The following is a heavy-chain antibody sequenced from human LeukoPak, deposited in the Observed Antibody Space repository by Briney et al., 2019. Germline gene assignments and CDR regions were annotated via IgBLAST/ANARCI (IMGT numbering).Heavy chain of an antibody. CDR1: GGSFSGYY. V-gene: IGHV4-34*01. Sequence: PSETLSLTCAVYGGSFSGYYWSWIRQPPGKGLEWIGEINHSGSTNYNPSLKSRVTISVDTSKNQFSLKLSSVTAADTAVYYCARGPENNWLDPWGQGTLVTVSS. CDR3: ARGPENNWLDP. D-gene: IGHD5-24*01. CDR2: INHSGST. J-gene: IGHJ5*02.